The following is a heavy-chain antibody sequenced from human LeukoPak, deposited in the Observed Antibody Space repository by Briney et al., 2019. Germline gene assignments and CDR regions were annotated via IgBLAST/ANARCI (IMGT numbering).Heavy chain of an antibody. V-gene: IGHV3-48*01. CDR1: GFTFGTYN. CDR2: ITTAGNVI. D-gene: IGHD3-22*01. J-gene: IGHJ4*02. CDR3: ARGGLYYDTSAYYYMNY. Sequence: GGSLRLSCAASGFTFGTYNMHWVRQAPGKGLEWISYITTAGNVIFYADSVKGRFTISRDEAKNSLYLQMDSLRAEDTAFYYCARGGLYYDTSAYYYMNYWGQGTLVTVSS.